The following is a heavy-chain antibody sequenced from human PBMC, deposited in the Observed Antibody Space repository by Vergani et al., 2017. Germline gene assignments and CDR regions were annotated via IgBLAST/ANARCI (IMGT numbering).Heavy chain of an antibody. Sequence: QVQLQQWGAGLLKPSETLSLTCAVYGGSFSGYYWSWIRQPPGKGLEWIGEINHSGSTNYNPSLKSRVTISVDTSKNQFSLKLSSVTAADTAVYYCARGRRDGYLRCFDLWGRGTLVTVSS. CDR2: INHSGST. CDR3: ARGRRDGYLRCFDL. J-gene: IGHJ2*01. D-gene: IGHD5-24*01. V-gene: IGHV4-34*01. CDR1: GGSFSGYY.